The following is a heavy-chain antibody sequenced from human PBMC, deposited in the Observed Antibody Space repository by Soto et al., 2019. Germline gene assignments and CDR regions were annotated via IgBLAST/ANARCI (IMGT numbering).Heavy chain of an antibody. CDR1: GYTFTRSG. J-gene: IGHJ4*02. Sequence: ASVKVSCKASGYTFTRSGISWVRQAPGQGLEWMGWMNPNSGNTGYAQKFQGRVTMTRNTSISTAYMELSSLRSEDTAVYYCAKALYGDNIDYRGQRNLVTVSA. CDR3: AKALYGDNIDY. V-gene: IGHV1-8*01. D-gene: IGHD4-17*01. CDR2: MNPNSGNT.